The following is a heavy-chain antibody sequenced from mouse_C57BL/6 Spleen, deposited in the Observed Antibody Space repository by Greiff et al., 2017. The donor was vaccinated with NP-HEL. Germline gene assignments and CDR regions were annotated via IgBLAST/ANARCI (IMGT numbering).Heavy chain of an antibody. CDR2: IYPRSGNT. V-gene: IGHV1-81*01. J-gene: IGHJ1*03. Sequence: QVQLQQSGAELARPGASVKLSCKASGYTFTSYGISWVKQRTGQGLEWIGEIYPRSGNTYYNEKFKGKATLTADKSSSTAYMELRSLTSEDSAVYFCARRGLIITTVVANWERTWWYFDVWGTGTTVTVSS. D-gene: IGHD1-1*01. CDR3: ARRGLIITTVVANWERTWWYFDV. CDR1: GYTFTSYG.